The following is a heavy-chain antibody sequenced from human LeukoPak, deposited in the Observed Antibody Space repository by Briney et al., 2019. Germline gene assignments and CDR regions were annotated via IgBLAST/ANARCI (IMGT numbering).Heavy chain of an antibody. CDR1: GGSISSYY. D-gene: IGHD3-3*02. CDR2: IYNSGRT. CDR3: ARGGLPIFYYYMDV. J-gene: IGHJ6*03. V-gene: IGHV4-59*01. Sequence: SETLSLTCTVSGGSISSYYWNWIRQPPGKGLEWIGHIYNSGRTNYNPSLKRRVTISVDTSKNHFSLKLSSVTAADTAVYYCARGGLPIFYYYMDVWGKGTTVTVSS.